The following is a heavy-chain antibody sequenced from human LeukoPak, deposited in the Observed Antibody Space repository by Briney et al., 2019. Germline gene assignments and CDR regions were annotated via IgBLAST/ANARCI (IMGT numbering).Heavy chain of an antibody. Sequence: GGSLRLSCAASGFTFSSYSMNWVRQAPGKGLGWVSSISSSSSYIYYADSVKGRFTISRDNAKNSLYLQMNNLRVEDTAVYYCARERVTTTSFDYWGQGVLVTVSS. CDR3: ARERVTTTSFDY. D-gene: IGHD2/OR15-2a*01. CDR1: GFTFSSYS. V-gene: IGHV3-21*06. CDR2: ISSSSSYI. J-gene: IGHJ4*02.